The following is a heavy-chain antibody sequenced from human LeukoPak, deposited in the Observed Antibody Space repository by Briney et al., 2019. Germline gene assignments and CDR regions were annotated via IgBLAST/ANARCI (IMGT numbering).Heavy chain of an antibody. J-gene: IGHJ4*02. CDR3: ASWNSVVGVTTDY. V-gene: IGHV1-69*02. CDR1: GYTFTMYY. Sequence: GASVKVSCKASGYTFTMYYIHWVRQAPGQGLEWMGRIIPILGIANYAQKFQGRVTITADKSTSTAYMELSSLRSEDTAVYYCASWNSVVGVTTDYWGQGTLVTVSS. D-gene: IGHD1-26*01. CDR2: IIPILGIA.